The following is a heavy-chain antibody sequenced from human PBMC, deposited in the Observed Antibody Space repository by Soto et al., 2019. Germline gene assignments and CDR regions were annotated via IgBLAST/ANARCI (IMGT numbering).Heavy chain of an antibody. J-gene: IGHJ6*02. CDR2: IYHTGTT. CDR1: GGSISTSDYS. CDR3: AKDMENGYNPYYYYGMDV. Sequence: SETLSLTCAVSGGSISTSDYSWSWIRQPPGRGLKWLGSIYHTGTTHYIPSLKNRLTMSLDKSKNQFSLYLQMNTLRAEDTALYYCAKDMENGYNPYYYYGMDVWGQGTTVTVSS. V-gene: IGHV4-30-2*01. D-gene: IGHD3-10*01.